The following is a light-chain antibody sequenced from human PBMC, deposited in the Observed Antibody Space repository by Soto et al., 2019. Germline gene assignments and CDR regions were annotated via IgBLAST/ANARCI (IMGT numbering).Light chain of an antibody. CDR2: AAS. CDR3: PKYVNLPII. CDR1: QDINNF. J-gene: IGKJ5*01. V-gene: IGKV1-27*01. Sequence: DIQMSQSPSSLSAAVGDRVTFTCRASQDINNFLAWYQVKPGKVPKLLIYAASTLHSGVPSRFSGSGSGTDFTLTISSLQPEDVATYYCPKYVNLPIIFGQGTRLDIK.